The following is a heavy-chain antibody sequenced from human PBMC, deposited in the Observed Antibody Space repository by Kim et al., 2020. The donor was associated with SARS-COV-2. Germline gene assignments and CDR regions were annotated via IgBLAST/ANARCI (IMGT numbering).Heavy chain of an antibody. J-gene: IGHJ4*02. Sequence: GGSLRLSCAASGFTFSSYGMHWVRQAPGKGLEWVAVISYDGSNKYYADSVKGRFTISRDNSKNTLYLQMNSLRAEDTAVYYCAKGDCSGTSCYLEGATFFDYWGQGTLVTVSS. CDR1: GFTFSSYG. D-gene: IGHD2-2*01. V-gene: IGHV3-30*18. CDR2: ISYDGSNK. CDR3: AKGDCSGTSCYLEGATFFDY.